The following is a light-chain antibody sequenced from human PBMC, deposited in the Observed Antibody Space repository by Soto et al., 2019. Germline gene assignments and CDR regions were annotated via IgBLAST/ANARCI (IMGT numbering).Light chain of an antibody. Sequence: DIQMTQSPSSLSAFVGDTVTITFRASQDIINFLAWYQQKPGKVPKLLIYAASTFQSGVPSRFSGSGSGTDFTLTISSLQPEDVATYYCQKCKIAPFTFGGGTKVDNK. J-gene: IGKJ4*01. CDR3: QKCKIAPFT. CDR2: AAS. V-gene: IGKV1-27*01. CDR1: QDIINF.